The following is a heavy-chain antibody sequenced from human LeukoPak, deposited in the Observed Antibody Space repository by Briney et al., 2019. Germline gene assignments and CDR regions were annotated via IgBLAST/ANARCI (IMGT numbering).Heavy chain of an antibody. CDR2: IYPGDSES. D-gene: IGHD1-1*01. J-gene: IGHJ4*02. CDR1: GYGFTSYW. Sequence: AESLKISCKASGYGFTSYWIGWGRQMPGKGLEWMGFIYPGDSESRYSPSFQGQVTISADKSITTAFLQWSSLKASDTAMYHCARILCATGPDYWGQGTLVTVSS. V-gene: IGHV5-51*01. CDR3: ARILCATGPDY.